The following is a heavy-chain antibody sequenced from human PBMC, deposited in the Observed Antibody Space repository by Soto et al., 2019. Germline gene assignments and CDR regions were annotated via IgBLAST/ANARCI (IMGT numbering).Heavy chain of an antibody. J-gene: IGHJ5*02. CDR1: GYTLPELP. Sequence: VKVSCKVSGYTLPELPIHWVRQAPGKGLEWMGGFDPEDGEPIYAQKFQGRVTMTQDTSTDTAYMEMSSLTSEDTAVYYCAAQPTYFDFWSDYPPWFDPWGQGTLVTVSS. CDR3: AAQPTYFDFWSDYPPWFDP. CDR2: FDPEDGEP. V-gene: IGHV1-24*01. D-gene: IGHD3-3*01.